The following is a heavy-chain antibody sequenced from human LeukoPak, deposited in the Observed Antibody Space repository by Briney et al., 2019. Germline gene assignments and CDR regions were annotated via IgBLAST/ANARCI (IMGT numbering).Heavy chain of an antibody. D-gene: IGHD4-17*01. CDR3: AKDITPDYGDYGLGFDY. V-gene: IGHV3-9*01. CDR2: ISWNSGSL. Sequence: GGSLRLSCAASGFTFDDYAMHWVRQAPGKGLERVSGISWNSGSLGYADSVKGRFTISRDNAKNSLYLQMNSLRAEDTGLYYCAKDITPDYGDYGLGFDYWGQGTLATVSS. CDR1: GFTFDDYA. J-gene: IGHJ4*02.